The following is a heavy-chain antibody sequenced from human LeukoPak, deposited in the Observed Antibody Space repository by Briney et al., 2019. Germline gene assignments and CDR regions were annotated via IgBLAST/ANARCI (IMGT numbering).Heavy chain of an antibody. CDR2: INPNSGGT. Sequence: ASVKVSCKASGYTFTGYYMHWVRQAPGQGLEWMGWINPNSGGTNYAQKFQGRVTMTRDTSISTAYMELSSLRSEDMAVYYCARDLLYGGVGLDYWGQGTLVTVSS. D-gene: IGHD3-16*01. CDR1: GYTFTGYY. CDR3: ARDLLYGGVGLDY. J-gene: IGHJ4*02. V-gene: IGHV1-2*02.